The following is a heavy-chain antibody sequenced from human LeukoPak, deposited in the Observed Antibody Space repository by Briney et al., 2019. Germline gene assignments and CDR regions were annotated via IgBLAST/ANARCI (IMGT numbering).Heavy chain of an antibody. CDR2: IIPIFGTA. CDR3: ARRAKGGDGYNP. Sequence: SVKVSCKASGGTFSSYAISWVRQAPGQGPEWMGGIIPIFGTANYAQQFQGRVTITADESTSTAYMELSSLRSEDTAVYYCARRAKGGDGYNPWGQGTLVTVSS. D-gene: IGHD5-24*01. J-gene: IGHJ5*02. V-gene: IGHV1-69*13. CDR1: GGTFSSYA.